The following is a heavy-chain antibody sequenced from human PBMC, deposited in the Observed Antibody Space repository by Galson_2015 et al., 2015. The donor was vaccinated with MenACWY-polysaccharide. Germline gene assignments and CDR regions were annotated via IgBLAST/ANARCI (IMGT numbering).Heavy chain of an antibody. Sequence: SVKVSCKASGGTFSSYAISWGRQAPGQGLEWMGGIIPIFGTANYAQKFQGRVTITADESTSTAYMELSSLRSEDTAVYYCARGPSGQQLYYGMDVWGQGTTVTVSS. CDR2: IIPIFGTA. V-gene: IGHV1-69*13. CDR1: GGTFSSYA. J-gene: IGHJ6*02. D-gene: IGHD6-13*01. CDR3: ARGPSGQQLYYGMDV.